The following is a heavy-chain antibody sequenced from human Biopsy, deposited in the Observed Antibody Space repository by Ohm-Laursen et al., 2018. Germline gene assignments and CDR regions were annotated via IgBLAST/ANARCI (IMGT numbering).Heavy chain of an antibody. D-gene: IGHD3-22*01. J-gene: IGHJ5*02. Sequence: SDTLSLTCPVSGGSISNNNYYWGWIRQPPGKGLEWIGSIFYRGGTHYKPTLKIRVNISVDTSKNEFSRKLISVTAADTAVYYCARDYDTSGYYYVSWGQGTLVTVSS. CDR2: IFYRGGT. CDR3: ARDYDTSGYYYVS. V-gene: IGHV4-39*01. CDR1: GGSISNNNYY.